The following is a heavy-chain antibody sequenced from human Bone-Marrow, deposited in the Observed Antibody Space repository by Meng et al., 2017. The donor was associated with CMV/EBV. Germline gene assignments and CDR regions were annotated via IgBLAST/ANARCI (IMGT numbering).Heavy chain of an antibody. V-gene: IGHV3-21*01. CDR1: GLTSGSNS. Sequence: GGFLRLSCAASGLTSGSNSMNWVRQARGKGVAWVQSISSSSSYIYYADSVMGRFTISRDNAMNSLYLQMNSLRAEETAVYYGARVGLRYYFDDWGQGTLVTVSS. J-gene: IGHJ4*02. D-gene: IGHD3-16*01. CDR2: ISSSSSYI. CDR3: ARVGLRYYFDD.